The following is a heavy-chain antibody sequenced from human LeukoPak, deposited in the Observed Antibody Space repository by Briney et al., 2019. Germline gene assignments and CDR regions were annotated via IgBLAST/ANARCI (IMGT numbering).Heavy chain of an antibody. V-gene: IGHV3-74*01. Sequence: GGSLTLSCAASGFTFSTYWMHWVRHAPGKGLVWVSRINSDGSSTSYADSVKGRFTISRDNAKNTLYLQMNSLRAEDTAVYYCARDPPEWELPHDYWAREPWSPSPQ. CDR1: GFTFSTYW. D-gene: IGHD1-26*01. CDR2: INSDGSST. CDR3: ARDPPEWELPHDY. J-gene: IGHJ4*02.